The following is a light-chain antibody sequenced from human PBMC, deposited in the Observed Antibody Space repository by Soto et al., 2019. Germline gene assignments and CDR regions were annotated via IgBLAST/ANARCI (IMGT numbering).Light chain of an antibody. CDR1: QSVTSIY. J-gene: IGKJ1*01. CDR3: QKFGSSPGT. CDR2: GES. Sequence: DIVLTQSPGTLSLSPGDSATLSCRVSQSVTSIYLAWYQQKTGQAPRILIYGESSRATGIPARFTGSGSGTDLNLTISRLEPEDFAVYHCQKFGSSPGTFGQGTKVDI. V-gene: IGKV3-20*01.